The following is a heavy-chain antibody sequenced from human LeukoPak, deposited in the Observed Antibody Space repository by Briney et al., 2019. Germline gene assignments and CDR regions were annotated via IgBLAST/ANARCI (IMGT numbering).Heavy chain of an antibody. Sequence: GASVKVSCKASGYTFTDYYMHWVQQAPGKGLEWMGRVDPEDGETIYAEKFQGRVTITADTSTDTAYMELSSLRSEDTAVYYCATIRYSHSSRGDIWGQGTMVTVSS. V-gene: IGHV1-69-2*01. CDR2: VDPEDGET. D-gene: IGHD6-13*01. CDR3: ATIRYSHSSRGDI. CDR1: GYTFTDYY. J-gene: IGHJ3*02.